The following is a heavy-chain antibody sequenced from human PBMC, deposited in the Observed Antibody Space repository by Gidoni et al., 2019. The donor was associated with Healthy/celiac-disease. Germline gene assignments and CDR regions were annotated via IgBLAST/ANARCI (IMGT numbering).Heavy chain of an antibody. J-gene: IGHJ3*02. CDR3: LLVLDAFDI. CDR2: IKSKTDGGTT. Sequence: EVQLVESGGGLVKPGGSLRLSCAASGFTFSHAGMSWVREAPGKGLEWVGLIKSKTDGGTTDYAAPVKGRFTISRDDSRNTLYLQMNSLKTEDTAVYYCLLVLDAFDIWGLGTVVTVSS. CDR1: GFTFSHAG. V-gene: IGHV3-15*01.